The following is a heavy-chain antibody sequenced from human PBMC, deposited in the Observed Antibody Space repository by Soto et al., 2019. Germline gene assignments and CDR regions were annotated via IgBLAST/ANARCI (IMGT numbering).Heavy chain of an antibody. V-gene: IGHV1-69*06. Sequence: QVQLVQSGAEVKKAGSSVKVSCKAAGGTFSRNAISWVRQAPGQGLEWMGGIIPFFDTANYAKKFQGRVTVSADKATSTAYMELSSLTSEDTAVYYCARSTPPSGSFMQIVDYWGQGALVSVSS. CDR2: IIPFFDTA. CDR3: ARSTPPSGSFMQIVDY. D-gene: IGHD2-2*01. J-gene: IGHJ4*02. CDR1: GGTFSRNA.